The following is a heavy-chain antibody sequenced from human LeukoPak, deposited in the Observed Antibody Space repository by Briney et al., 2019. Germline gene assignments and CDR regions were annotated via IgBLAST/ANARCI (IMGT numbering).Heavy chain of an antibody. CDR1: GFTFSSYA. J-gene: IGHJ5*02. V-gene: IGHV3-30*04. CDR2: ISYDGSNK. D-gene: IGHD3-10*01. CDR3: ARDQLWFGVTNWFDP. Sequence: GGSLRLSCAASGFTFSSYAMHWVRQAPGKGLEWVAVISYDGSNKYYADSVKGRFTISRDNSKNTLYLQMNSLRAEDTAVYYCARDQLWFGVTNWFDPWGQGTLVTVSS.